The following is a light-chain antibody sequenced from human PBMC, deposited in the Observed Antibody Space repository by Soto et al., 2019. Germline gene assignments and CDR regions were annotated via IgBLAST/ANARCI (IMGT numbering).Light chain of an antibody. Sequence: QSALTQPASVSGSPGQSITISCTGTSSDVGGYNYVSWYQHHPGKAPKLMIYDVSNRPSGVSNRFSGSKSGNTASLTISGLPPEDEADYYCSSYTTSNTRQIVFGTGTQLTVL. CDR1: SSDVGGYNY. V-gene: IGLV2-14*03. CDR2: DVS. CDR3: SSYTTSNTRQIV. J-gene: IGLJ1*01.